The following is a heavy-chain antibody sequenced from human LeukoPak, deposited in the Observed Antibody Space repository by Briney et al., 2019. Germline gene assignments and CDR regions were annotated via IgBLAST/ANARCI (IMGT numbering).Heavy chain of an antibody. V-gene: IGHV4-34*01. D-gene: IGHD1-14*01. CDR2: INHSGST. CDR3: ATNQRYYYYYYMGV. J-gene: IGHJ6*03. Sequence: SETLSLTCAVYGGSFSGYYWSWIRQPPGKGLEWIGEINHSGSTNYNPSLKSRVTISVDTSKNQFSLKLSSVTAADTAVYYCATNQRYYYYYYMGVWGKGTTVTVSS. CDR1: GGSFSGYY.